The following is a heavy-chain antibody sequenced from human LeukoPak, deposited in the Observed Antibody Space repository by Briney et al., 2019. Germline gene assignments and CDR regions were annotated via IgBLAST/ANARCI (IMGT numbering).Heavy chain of an antibody. CDR3: ARGKGYDFWSGYSPFAY. J-gene: IGHJ4*02. CDR2: INHSGST. CDR1: GGSISSSSYY. Sequence: SETLSLTCTVSGGSISSSSYYWSWIRQPPGEGLEWIGEINHSGSTNYNPSLKSRVTISVDTSKNQFSLKLSSVTAADTAVYYCARGKGYDFWSGYSPFAYWGQGTLVTVSS. V-gene: IGHV4-39*07. D-gene: IGHD3-3*01.